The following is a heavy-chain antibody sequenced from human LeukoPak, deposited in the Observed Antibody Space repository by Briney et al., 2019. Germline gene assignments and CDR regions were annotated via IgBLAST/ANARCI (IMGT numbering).Heavy chain of an antibody. J-gene: IGHJ4*02. CDR2: INYSGST. CDR3: ARLDWYYYDSSGYWDD. Sequence: SETPSLTCTVSGGSISNYYWSWIRQPPGKGLEWIGDINYSGSTNYNPSLKSRVTISIDTSKNQFSLKLSSVTAADTAVYYCARLDWYYYDSSGYWDDWGQGTLVTVSS. CDR1: GGSISNYY. V-gene: IGHV4-59*08. D-gene: IGHD3-22*01.